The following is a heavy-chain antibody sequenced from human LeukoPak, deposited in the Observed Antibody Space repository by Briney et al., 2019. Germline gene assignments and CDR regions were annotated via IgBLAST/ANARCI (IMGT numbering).Heavy chain of an antibody. V-gene: IGHV3-23*01. CDR2: ISGSGGST. D-gene: IGHD4-17*01. CDR3: ASSTVTHRDDAFDI. J-gene: IGHJ3*02. CDR1: GVTFIIYA. Sequence: GGSLRLSCAASGVTFIIYAMSWVRQAPRKGLEWVSGISGSGGSTYYADSVKGRFTISRDNSKNTLYLQMNSLRAEDTAVYYCASSTVTHRDDAFDIWGQGTMVTVSS.